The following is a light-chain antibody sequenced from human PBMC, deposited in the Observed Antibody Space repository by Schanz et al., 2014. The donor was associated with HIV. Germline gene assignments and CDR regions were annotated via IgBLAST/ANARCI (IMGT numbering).Light chain of an antibody. CDR1: SSNIGAGYD. J-gene: IGLJ1*01. V-gene: IGLV1-40*01. CDR2: DNN. Sequence: QSVLTQPPSVSGAPGQRVTISCTGSSSNIGAGYDIHWYQHLPGSATKLLISDNNNRPSGVPDRFSGSKSGNAASLDITGLQAEDEGDYYCNSFAGRQNYVFGTGTKLTVL. CDR3: NSFAGRQNYV.